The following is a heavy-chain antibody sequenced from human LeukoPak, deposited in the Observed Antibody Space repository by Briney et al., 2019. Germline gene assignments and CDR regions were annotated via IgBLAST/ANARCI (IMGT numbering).Heavy chain of an antibody. CDR2: IKSKTDGGTT. D-gene: IGHD6-13*01. CDR3: ATRLIAAAGFDY. Sequence: GGSLRLSCAASGFTFSNAWMNWVRQAPGKGLEWVGRIKSKTDGGTTDYAAPVKGRFTISGDDSKNTLYLQMNSLKTEDTAVCYCATRLIAAAGFDYWGRGTLVTVSS. V-gene: IGHV3-15*01. J-gene: IGHJ4*02. CDR1: GFTFSNAW.